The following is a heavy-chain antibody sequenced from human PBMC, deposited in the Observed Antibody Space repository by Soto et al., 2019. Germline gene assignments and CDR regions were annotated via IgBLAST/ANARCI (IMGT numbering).Heavy chain of an antibody. Sequence: PGGSLRLSCSAPGFPFSRYAMSWVRQAPGKGLEWVSAISDSGGSTYYADSVTGRFTISRDNSKNTLYLEMDSLRAEDTAVYYCARAQPTYSSSYFDYWGQGTLVTVSS. D-gene: IGHD3-22*01. CDR3: ARAQPTYSSSYFDY. J-gene: IGHJ4*02. V-gene: IGHV3-23*01. CDR2: ISDSGGST. CDR1: GFPFSRYA.